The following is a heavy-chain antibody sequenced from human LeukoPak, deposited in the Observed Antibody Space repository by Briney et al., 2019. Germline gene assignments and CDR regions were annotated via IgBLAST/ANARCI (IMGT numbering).Heavy chain of an antibody. J-gene: IGHJ4*02. Sequence: GGSLRLSCAASGFTFSNYGMSWVRQAPGKGLEWVSVIGGSGDSTYYADSVKGRFTISRDNSKNTQYLQMNSLRAEDTAVYYCAKDSSITYYYGSGEIDYWGQGTLVTVSS. CDR2: IGGSGDST. CDR3: AKDSSITYYYGSGEIDY. D-gene: IGHD3-10*01. CDR1: GFTFSNYG. V-gene: IGHV3-23*01.